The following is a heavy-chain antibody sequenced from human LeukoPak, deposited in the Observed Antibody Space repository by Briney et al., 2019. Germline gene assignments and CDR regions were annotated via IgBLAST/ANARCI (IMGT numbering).Heavy chain of an antibody. D-gene: IGHD6-13*01. J-gene: IGHJ4*02. CDR2: INHSGCT. CDR1: GGSFSGYY. V-gene: IGHV4-34*01. CDR3: WSGGIAAAHYFFDY. Sequence: SETLSLTCAVSGGSFSGYYWSWVRQPPGKGVEWIQEINHSGCTNYHPSLKSRVTISVDTSKNQFYLKLSSVTAADTAVYYCWSGGIAAAHYFFDYWGQGTLVTVSS.